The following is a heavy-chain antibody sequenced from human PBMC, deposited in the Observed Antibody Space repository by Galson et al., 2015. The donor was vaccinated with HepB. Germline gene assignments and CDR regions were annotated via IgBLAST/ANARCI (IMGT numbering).Heavy chain of an antibody. CDR3: ARVALYSYGHYFDY. V-gene: IGHV4-61*02. CDR1: GGSISSGSYY. CDR2: IYTSGNT. Sequence: TLSLTCTVSGGSISSGSYYWSWIRQAAGKGLEWIGRIYTSGNTKYNSSLKSRVTMSVDTSNNQFSLKLTSVTAADAAVYYCARVALYSYGHYFDYWGQGTLVTVSS. D-gene: IGHD5-18*01. J-gene: IGHJ4*02.